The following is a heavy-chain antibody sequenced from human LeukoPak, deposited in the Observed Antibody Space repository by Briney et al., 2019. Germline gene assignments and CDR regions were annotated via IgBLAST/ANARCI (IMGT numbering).Heavy chain of an antibody. CDR3: ARDRELGDTPIDY. J-gene: IGHJ4*02. CDR1: GFTFSSYW. D-gene: IGHD1-26*01. CDR2: INSDGSST. V-gene: IGHV3-74*01. Sequence: GGSLRLSCAASGFTFSSYWMHWVRQAPGKGLVGVSRINSDGSSTSYADSVKGRFTISRDNAKNTLYLQMNSLRAEDTAVYYCARDRELGDTPIDYGGQGTLVTVSS.